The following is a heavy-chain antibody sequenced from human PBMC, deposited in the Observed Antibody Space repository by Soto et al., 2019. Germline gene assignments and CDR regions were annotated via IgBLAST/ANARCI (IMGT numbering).Heavy chain of an antibody. CDR3: TRLEMTGLDD. Sequence: PGESLKISCKVSGYTFATHCIAWVRQMPGKGLEWMGIIYPGDSNTRYSPSFQGQVTISADNSFTTAYLQWSSLKASDTGIYFGTRLEMTGLDDWGQGTPVTVSS. J-gene: IGHJ4*02. CDR2: IYPGDSNT. V-gene: IGHV5-51*03. CDR1: GYTFATHC. D-gene: IGHD3-9*01.